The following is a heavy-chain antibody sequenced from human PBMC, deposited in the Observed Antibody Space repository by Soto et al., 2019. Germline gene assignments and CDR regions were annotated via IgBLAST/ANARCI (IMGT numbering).Heavy chain of an antibody. CDR3: ARDGSITGTTYYYYGMDV. Sequence: SVKVSCKASGGTFSSYAISWVRQAPGQGLEWMGGIIPIFGTANYAQKFQGRVTITADESTSTAYMELSSLRSEDTAVYYCARDGSITGTTYYYYGMDVWGQGTTVTV. J-gene: IGHJ6*02. CDR2: IIPIFGTA. CDR1: GGTFSSYA. V-gene: IGHV1-69*13. D-gene: IGHD1-7*01.